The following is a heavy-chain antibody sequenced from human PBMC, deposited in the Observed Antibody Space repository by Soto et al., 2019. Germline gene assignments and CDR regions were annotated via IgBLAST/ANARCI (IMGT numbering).Heavy chain of an antibody. J-gene: IGHJ6*02. V-gene: IGHV4-38-2*02. CDR1: GYSISSGYY. D-gene: IGHD6-19*01. CDR3: ARDGVSGFTRERGYSSGWYAPSSFSYGMEV. CDR2: IYHSGST. Sequence: SETLSLTCAFSGYSISSGYYWGWIRQPPGKGLEWIGSIYHSGSTYYNPSLKSRVTISVDTSKNQFSLKLSSVTAADTAVYYWARDGVSGFTRERGYSSGWYAPSSFSYGMEVWGQGTTVSVSS.